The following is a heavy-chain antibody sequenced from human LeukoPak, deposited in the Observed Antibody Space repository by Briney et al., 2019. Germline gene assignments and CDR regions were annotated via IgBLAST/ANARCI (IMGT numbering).Heavy chain of an antibody. Sequence: PGGSLRLSCAASGFTFSSYAMSWVRQAPGKGLEWVSAISGSGGSTYYGDSVKGRFTISRDNSKNTLYLQMNSLRVEDTAVYYCANPARGSYPIDYWGQGTLVTVSS. V-gene: IGHV3-23*01. J-gene: IGHJ4*02. CDR1: GFTFSSYA. CDR2: ISGSGGST. CDR3: ANPARGSYPIDY. D-gene: IGHD1-26*01.